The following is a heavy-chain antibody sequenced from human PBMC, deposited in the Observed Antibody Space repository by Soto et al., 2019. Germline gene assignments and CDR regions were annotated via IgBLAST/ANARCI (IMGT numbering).Heavy chain of an antibody. CDR1: AFSVRDYY. CDR2: ITPGTTV. V-gene: IGHV3-11*01. Sequence: QVQLVESGGGVVKPGGSLRLSCSASAFSVRDYYMSWIRQAPGKGLEWLSLITPGTTVYFEDSVRSRFTIDRDNAKNSLYLEMNILRAEDTAVYYCARSLDAARNVWGQGTTVIVSS. D-gene: IGHD1-1*01. CDR3: ARSLDAARNV. J-gene: IGHJ6*02.